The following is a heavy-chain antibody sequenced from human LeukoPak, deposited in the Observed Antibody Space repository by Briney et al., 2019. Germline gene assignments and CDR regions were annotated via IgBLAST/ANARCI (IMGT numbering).Heavy chain of an antibody. CDR3: GTSDSGSIFGVVISF. D-gene: IGHD3-3*02. Sequence: PSETLSLTCDVSGYSISSGHYWGWIRQPPGKGLEWIGSLSDGGTPDYNPSLKSRVSMSIGTSKNQFSLRLRSLTAADTAIYYCGTSDSGSIFGVVISFWGQGTLVTVSS. V-gene: IGHV4-38-2*01. CDR1: GYSISSGHY. J-gene: IGHJ4*02. CDR2: LSDGGTP.